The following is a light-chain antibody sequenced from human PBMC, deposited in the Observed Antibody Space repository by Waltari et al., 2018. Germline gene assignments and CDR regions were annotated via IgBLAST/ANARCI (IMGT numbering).Light chain of an antibody. Sequence: DIVMTQSPDSLAVSLGERATINCKSSQGVLYSSNKKNDLAWYQQKPGQPPKLLIYWASTRESGVPDRFSGSGSGTDVTLTISSLQAEDVAVYYCQQYYSTPFTFGPGTKVDIK. J-gene: IGKJ3*01. CDR1: QGVLYSSNKKND. CDR2: WAS. CDR3: QQYYSTPFT. V-gene: IGKV4-1*01.